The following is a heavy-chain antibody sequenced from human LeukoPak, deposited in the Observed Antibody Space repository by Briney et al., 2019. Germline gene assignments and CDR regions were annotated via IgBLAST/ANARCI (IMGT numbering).Heavy chain of an antibody. Sequence: GGSLRLSCAASGFTFSDYGIHWVRRAPGKGLEWVAVIWSDGSNKYYADSVKGRSTISRDNSRKTLYLQMNSLRVEDTAVYYCVRASGSFDYWGQGTLVTVPS. CDR1: GFTFSDYG. V-gene: IGHV3-33*01. CDR3: VRASGSFDY. CDR2: IWSDGSNK. D-gene: IGHD3-10*01. J-gene: IGHJ4*02.